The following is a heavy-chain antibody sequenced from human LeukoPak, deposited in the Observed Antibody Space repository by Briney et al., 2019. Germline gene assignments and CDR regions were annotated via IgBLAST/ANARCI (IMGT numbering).Heavy chain of an antibody. CDR3: ARVDFWSGYPDY. V-gene: IGHV4-61*01. CDR1: GGYVSSGSYY. D-gene: IGHD3-3*01. J-gene: IGHJ4*02. CDR2: IYYSGST. Sequence: SETLSLTCTVSGGYVSSGSYYWSWIRQPPGKGLEWIGYIYYSGSTNYNPSLKSRVTISVDTSKNQFSLKLSSVTAADTAVYYCARVDFWSGYPDYWGQGTLVTVSS.